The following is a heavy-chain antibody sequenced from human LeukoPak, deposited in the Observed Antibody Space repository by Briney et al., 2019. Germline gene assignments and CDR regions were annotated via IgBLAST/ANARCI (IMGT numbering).Heavy chain of an antibody. D-gene: IGHD1-26*01. Sequence: PGGSLRLSCAASGFTFTNYVMNWVRQAPGKGLEWVSTIGVNTDNTYYADSVKGRFTISRDNSKNTLYLQMNSLRAEDTAVYYCARDRRDGGSYYWGQGTLVTVSS. J-gene: IGHJ4*02. CDR1: GFTFTNYV. CDR2: IGVNTDNT. CDR3: ARDRRDGGSYY. V-gene: IGHV3-23*01.